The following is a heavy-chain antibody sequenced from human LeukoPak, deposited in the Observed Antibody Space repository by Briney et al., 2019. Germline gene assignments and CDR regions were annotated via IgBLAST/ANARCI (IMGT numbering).Heavy chain of an antibody. Sequence: GSSVKVSCKASGGTFSSYAISWVRQAPGQGLEWMGGIIPIFGTANYAQKFQGRVTITTDESTSTAYMELSSLRSEDTAVYYCALPGQYYYDSSEAEYFQHWGQGTLVTVSS. J-gene: IGHJ1*01. V-gene: IGHV1-69*05. D-gene: IGHD3-22*01. CDR2: IIPIFGTA. CDR3: ALPGQYYYDSSEAEYFQH. CDR1: GGTFSSYA.